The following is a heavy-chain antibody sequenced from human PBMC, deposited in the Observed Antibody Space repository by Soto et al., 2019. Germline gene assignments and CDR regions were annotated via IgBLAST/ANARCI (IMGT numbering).Heavy chain of an antibody. CDR2: ISSSGSTA. CDR1: GFTFSRFG. Sequence: PGGSLRLSCAASGFTFSRFGLHWVGQSPGKGLEWISYISSSGSTAYYASSVEGRFTISRDNANNSVYLQMDSLRAEDTALYYCTRAAWSPYLSFYWGQGALVTVSS. D-gene: IGHD3-10*01. J-gene: IGHJ4*02. CDR3: TRAAWSPYLSFY. V-gene: IGHV3-48*03.